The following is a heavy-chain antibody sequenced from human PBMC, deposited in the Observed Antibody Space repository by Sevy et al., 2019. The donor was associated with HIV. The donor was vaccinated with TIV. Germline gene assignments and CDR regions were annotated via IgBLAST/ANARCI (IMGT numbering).Heavy chain of an antibody. V-gene: IGHV3-48*04. CDR1: GFTFGTYG. D-gene: IGHD2-8*01. CDR3: TRNGGAFDNGFDP. J-gene: IGHJ5*02. CDR2: ISSSGSSI. Sequence: GGSLRLSCVASGFTFGTYGMDWVRQAPGKGLEWVSKISSSGSSIYYADSVKGRFTISRDNAKNSLNLQMNSLRAEDTAVYYCTRNGGAFDNGFDPWGQGTLVTVSS.